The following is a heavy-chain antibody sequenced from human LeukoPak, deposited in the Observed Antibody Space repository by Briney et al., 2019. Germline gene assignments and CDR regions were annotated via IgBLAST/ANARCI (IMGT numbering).Heavy chain of an antibody. D-gene: IGHD3-22*01. J-gene: IGHJ4*02. CDR2: IYNSGST. V-gene: IGHV4-39*07. CDR1: GGSISSRSYY. CDR3: ARDGDSSGYLDY. Sequence: PSETLSLTCTVSGGSISSRSYYWGWIRQPPGKGLEWIGSIYNSGSTYYNPSLKSRVTISVDTSKNQFSLKLSSVTAADTAVYYCARDGDSSGYLDYWGQGTLVTVSS.